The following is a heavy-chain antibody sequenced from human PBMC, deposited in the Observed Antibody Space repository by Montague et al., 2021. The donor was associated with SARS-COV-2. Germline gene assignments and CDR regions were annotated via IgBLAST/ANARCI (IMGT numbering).Heavy chain of an antibody. CDR3: VRVAWFGELSLADY. CDR1: GDSISSTVYY. Sequence: SETLSLTCTVAGDSISSTVYYWGWMRQPPGKRLEWIGTIYHTGITHYKPSLKSRVTLSVDTSKNQLSLNVTSVTAADTAVYFCVRVAWFGELSLADYWGQGTLVAVSS. J-gene: IGHJ4*02. V-gene: IGHV4-39*07. CDR2: IYHTGIT. D-gene: IGHD3-10*01.